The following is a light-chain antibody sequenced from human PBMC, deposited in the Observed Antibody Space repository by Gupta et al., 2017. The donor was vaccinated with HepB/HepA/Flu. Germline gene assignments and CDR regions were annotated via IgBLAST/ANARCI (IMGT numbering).Light chain of an antibody. Sequence: QSAPTQPASVSGSPGQSITISCTGTSSDVGGYNYVSWYQQHQGKAPKLMIYDVSNRPSGVSNRFSGSKSGNTASLTISGLQAEDEADYYCSSYTSSSTLDVVFGGGTKLTVL. CDR1: SSDVGGYNY. CDR3: SSYTSSSTLDVV. J-gene: IGLJ2*01. V-gene: IGLV2-14*01. CDR2: DVS.